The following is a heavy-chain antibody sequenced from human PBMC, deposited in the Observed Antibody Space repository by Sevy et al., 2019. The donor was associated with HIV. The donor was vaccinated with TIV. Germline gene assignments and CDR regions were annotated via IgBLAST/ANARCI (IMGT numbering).Heavy chain of an antibody. D-gene: IGHD3-16*01. J-gene: IGHJ4*02. CDR3: PDSNFGGPWDY. CDR2: IKSKADGGTK. CDR1: GFAFSNAW. Sequence: GGSLRLSCVGSGFAFSNAWTRWVRQAPGKGLEWVGRIKSKADGGTKDYAAPVQGRLTTSRDDSKSTVYLQMDSLKIEGTALYYCPDSNFGGPWDYWGQGTQVTVSS. V-gene: IGHV3-15*01.